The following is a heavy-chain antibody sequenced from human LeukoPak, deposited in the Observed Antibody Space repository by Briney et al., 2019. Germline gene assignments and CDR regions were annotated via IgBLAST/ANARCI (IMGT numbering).Heavy chain of an antibody. Sequence: SGGSLRLSCAASGFTFSSYAMSWVRQAPGKGLEWVSAISGSGGSTYYADSVKGRFTISRDNSKNTLYLQMNSLRAEDTAVYYCAKPPHCSSTSCPYYFDYWGQGTLVTVSS. CDR2: ISGSGGST. J-gene: IGHJ4*02. CDR1: GFTFSSYA. V-gene: IGHV3-23*01. D-gene: IGHD2-2*01. CDR3: AKPPHCSSTSCPYYFDY.